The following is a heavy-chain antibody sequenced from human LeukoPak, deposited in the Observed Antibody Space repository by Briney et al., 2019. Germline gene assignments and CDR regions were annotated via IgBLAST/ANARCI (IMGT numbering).Heavy chain of an antibody. CDR3: AKPAYDSSDFR. D-gene: IGHD3-22*01. J-gene: IGHJ4*02. V-gene: IGHV3-23*01. CDR1: GFTFRNYA. CDR2: ISGSGGST. Sequence: GGSLRLSCAASGFTFRNYAMSWVRQAPGKGLEWVSAISGSGGSTYYADSVKGRFTISRDNSKNTLYLQMNSLRAEDTGVYYCAKPAYDSSDFRWGQGTLVTVSS.